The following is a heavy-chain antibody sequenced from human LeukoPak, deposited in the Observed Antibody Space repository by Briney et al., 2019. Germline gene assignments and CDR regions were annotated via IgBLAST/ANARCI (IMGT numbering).Heavy chain of an antibody. Sequence: PSETLSLTCTVFGGSIRNYYWNFIRQPAGKGLEWIGRIYTSGSTNYNPSLKSRVTISADTSKNQFSLKLRSVTAADTAVYYCASHLLWFGESAPYYFDYWGQGTLVTVSS. J-gene: IGHJ4*02. CDR3: ASHLLWFGESAPYYFDY. CDR1: GGSIRNYY. V-gene: IGHV4-4*07. CDR2: IYTSGST. D-gene: IGHD3-10*01.